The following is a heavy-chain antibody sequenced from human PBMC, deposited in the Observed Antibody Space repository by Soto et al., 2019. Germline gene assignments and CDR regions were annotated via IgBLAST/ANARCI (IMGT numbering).Heavy chain of an antibody. V-gene: IGHV4-39*01. CDR3: ARQAAGSIYYYYYYGMDV. CDR1: GGSISSSSYY. Sequence: ETLSLTCTVPGGSISSSSYYWGWIRQPPGKGLEWIGSIYYSGSTYYNPSLKSRVTVSVDTSKNQFSLKLSSVTAADTAVYYCARQAAGSIYYYYYYGMDVWGQGTTVTVSS. CDR2: IYYSGST. D-gene: IGHD6-13*01. J-gene: IGHJ6*02.